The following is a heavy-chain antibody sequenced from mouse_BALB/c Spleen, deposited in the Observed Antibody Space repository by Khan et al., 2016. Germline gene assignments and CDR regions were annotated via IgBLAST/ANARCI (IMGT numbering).Heavy chain of an antibody. CDR3: ARGEVLRGFAY. Sequence: EVQLQESGPGLVKPSQSLSLTCSVTDYSITSGYYWNWIRQFPGNKLEWMGYISYDGSNNYNPSLKNRISITRDTSKNQFFLKLNSVTTEDTATYYCARGEVLRGFAYWGQGTLVTVSA. CDR1: DYSITSGYY. J-gene: IGHJ3*01. V-gene: IGHV3-6*02. D-gene: IGHD1-1*01. CDR2: ISYDGSN.